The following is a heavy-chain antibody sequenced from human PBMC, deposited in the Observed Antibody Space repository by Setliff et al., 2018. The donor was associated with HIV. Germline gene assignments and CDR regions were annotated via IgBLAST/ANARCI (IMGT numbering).Heavy chain of an antibody. J-gene: IGHJ5*02. CDR1: GVSFSGRT. Sequence: PGGSLRLSCEGSGVSFSGRTLSWVRQAPGKGLEWVSSVSSTSTYSTYYAESVKGRFIISRDNSKDTLSLQLNNVRAEDTAVYFCAKDYTATFWEYNWYDVWGQGTLVTVSS. CDR2: VSSTSTYST. D-gene: IGHD3-3*01. CDR3: AKDYTATFWEYNWYDV. V-gene: IGHV3-23*01.